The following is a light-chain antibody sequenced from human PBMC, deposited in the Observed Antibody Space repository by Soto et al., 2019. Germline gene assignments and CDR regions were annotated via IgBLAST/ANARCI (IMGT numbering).Light chain of an antibody. CDR1: QSISIW. V-gene: IGKV1-5*01. CDR3: QQYNSYS. J-gene: IGKJ1*01. CDR2: HAS. Sequence: DIQMTQSPTTLPASVVHRRNITCRASQSISIWLAWYQQKTGTAPKLLIYHASTLESGVPSRFSGSGSGTEFTLTISSMQPDDFATYYCQQYNSYSFGQGTKVDIK.